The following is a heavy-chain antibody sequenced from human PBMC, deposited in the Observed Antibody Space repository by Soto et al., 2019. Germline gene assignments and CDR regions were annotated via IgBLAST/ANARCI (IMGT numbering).Heavy chain of an antibody. CDR3: ARESSGSYLSGVDY. J-gene: IGHJ4*02. D-gene: IGHD1-26*01. CDR1: GGSISSYY. V-gene: IGHV4-59*01. CDR2: IYYSGST. Sequence: SETLSLTCTVSGGSISSYYWSWIRQPPGKGLEWIGYIYYSGSTNYNPSLKSRVTISVDTSKNQFSLKLSSVTAADTAVYYCARESSGSYLSGVDYWGQGTLVTVSS.